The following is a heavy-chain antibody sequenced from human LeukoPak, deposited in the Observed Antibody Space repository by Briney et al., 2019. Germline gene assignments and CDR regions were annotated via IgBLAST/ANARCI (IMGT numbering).Heavy chain of an antibody. CDR3: ARGPHDSSGYCLTL. CDR1: GFTFSDYW. D-gene: IGHD3-22*01. J-gene: IGHJ2*01. Sequence: SGGSLRLSCAASGFTFSDYWMTWVRQAPGKGLEWVGNIKQDGSEKYYVDSVKGRFTISRDNAKNSLYLQMNSLRADDTAVYYCARGPHDSSGYCLTLWGRGTPVTVSS. V-gene: IGHV3-7*01. CDR2: IKQDGSEK.